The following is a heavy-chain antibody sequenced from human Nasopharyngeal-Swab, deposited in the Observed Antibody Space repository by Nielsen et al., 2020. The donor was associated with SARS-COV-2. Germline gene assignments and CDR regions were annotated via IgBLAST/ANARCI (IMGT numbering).Heavy chain of an antibody. V-gene: IGHV3-7*01. Sequence: QAPGKGLEWVANIKQDGSEKYYVDSVKGRFTISRDNAKNSLYLQMNSLRAEDTAVYYCARDVWDIVVVVAANGFDYWGQGTLVTVSS. CDR3: ARDVWDIVVVVAANGFDY. D-gene: IGHD2-15*01. CDR2: IKQDGSEK. J-gene: IGHJ4*02.